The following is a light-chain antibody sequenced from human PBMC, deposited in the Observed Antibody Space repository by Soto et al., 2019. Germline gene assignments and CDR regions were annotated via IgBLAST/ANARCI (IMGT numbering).Light chain of an antibody. CDR1: QSVGRN. CDR2: GAS. CDR3: QQYYNWPRT. V-gene: IGKV3-15*01. Sequence: EMVMTQSPATLSVSPGDGATLSCRASQSVGRNLAWFQQKPGQAPRLLIYGASTRATGIPARFSGSGSGTEFTLTISSLQSEDFAVYYCQQYYNWPRTFGQGTKLEIK. J-gene: IGKJ2*01.